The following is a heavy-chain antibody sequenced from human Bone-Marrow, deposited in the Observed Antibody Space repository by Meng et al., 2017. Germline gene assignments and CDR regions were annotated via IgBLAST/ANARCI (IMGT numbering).Heavy chain of an antibody. CDR1: GLRFTDAW. CDR2: IKRNRDGGTI. Sequence: GESLKISCAASGLRFTDAWMSWVRQAPGKGLEWVSRIKRNRDGGTIDYAARVKGRFTISRDESKNTLYLQMDSLITEDTAVYFCATGAAAADHWGQGTLVTVSS. V-gene: IGHV3-15*01. CDR3: ATGAAAADH. D-gene: IGHD6-13*01. J-gene: IGHJ4*02.